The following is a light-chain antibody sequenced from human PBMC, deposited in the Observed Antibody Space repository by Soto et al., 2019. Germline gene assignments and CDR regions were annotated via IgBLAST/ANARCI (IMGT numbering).Light chain of an antibody. Sequence: EIVLTQSPGTLSLSPGERATLSCRASQSVSSIYLAWYQQKPGQAPRLLIYGASTRATGIPDRFSGSGSGTDFTLTISRLEPEDFAVYYCQQDRAFGQGTKVEIK. V-gene: IGKV3-20*01. CDR3: QQDRA. J-gene: IGKJ1*01. CDR1: QSVSSIY. CDR2: GAS.